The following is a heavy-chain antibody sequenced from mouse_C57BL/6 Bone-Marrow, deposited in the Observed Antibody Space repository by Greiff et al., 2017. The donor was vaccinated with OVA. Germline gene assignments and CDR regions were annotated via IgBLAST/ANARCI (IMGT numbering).Heavy chain of an antibody. D-gene: IGHD1-1*01. V-gene: IGHV1-54*01. CDR1: GYAFTNYL. Sequence: QVQLQQSGAELVRPGTSVKVSCKASGYAFTNYLIEWVKQRHGQGLEWIGVINPGSGGTNYNEKFKGKATLTADKSSSTAYMQLSSLTSEDSAVYFCTRYYYGSSYWYFDVWDTGTTVTVSS. CDR3: TRYYYGSSYWYFDV. CDR2: INPGSGGT. J-gene: IGHJ1*03.